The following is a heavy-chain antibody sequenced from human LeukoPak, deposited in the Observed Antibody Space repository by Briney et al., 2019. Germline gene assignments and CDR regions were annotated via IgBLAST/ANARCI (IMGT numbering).Heavy chain of an antibody. CDR1: GGSISSSSYY. J-gene: IGHJ4*02. CDR2: IYYSGST. Sequence: SETLSLTRTVSGGSISSSSYYWGWIRQPPGKGLEWIGSIYYSGSTYYNPSLKSRVTISVDTSKNQFSLKLSSVTAADTAVYYCARNRAATSYDYVWGSYRYAQYFDYWGQGTLVTVSS. CDR3: ARNRAATSYDYVWGSYRYAQYFDY. V-gene: IGHV4-39*01. D-gene: IGHD3-16*02.